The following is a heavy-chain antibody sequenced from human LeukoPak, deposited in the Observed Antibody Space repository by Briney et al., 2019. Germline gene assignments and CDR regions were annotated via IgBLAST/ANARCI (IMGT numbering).Heavy chain of an antibody. CDR3: AREYADGYFDY. CDR1: GGSISSYY. Sequence: PSETLSLTCTVSGGSISSYYWSWIRQPPGKGLEWIGSIYYSGSTYYNPSLKSRVTISVDTSKNQFSLKLSSVTAADTAVYYCAREYADGYFDYWGQGTLVTVSS. CDR2: IYYSGST. V-gene: IGHV4-59*12. J-gene: IGHJ4*02.